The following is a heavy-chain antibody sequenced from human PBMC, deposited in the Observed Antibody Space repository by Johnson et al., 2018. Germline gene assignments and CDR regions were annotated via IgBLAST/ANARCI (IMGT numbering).Heavy chain of an antibody. Sequence: VQLVQSGGGLAEPGGSLRLSCAVSGFTVSDNYMTWVRQAPGQGLEGVSVIFVGDTAYYTESVKGRFTISRDYSKNTVSLQMNSLRPEDTAVYYCARGYITGSDAFDIWGQGTMVAVSS. CDR2: IFVGDTA. D-gene: IGHD6-19*01. V-gene: IGHV3-66*02. J-gene: IGHJ3*02. CDR3: ARGYITGSDAFDI. CDR1: GFTVSDNY.